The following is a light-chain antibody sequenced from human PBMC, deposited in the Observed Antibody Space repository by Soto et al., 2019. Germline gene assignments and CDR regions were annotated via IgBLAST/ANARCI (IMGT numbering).Light chain of an antibody. J-gene: IGKJ5*01. CDR1: QGIDTS. Sequence: IQLTQSPSSLSASVGDRVTITFRASQGIDTSLAWYQQKPGKAPKLLIYAASNFQSGVPSRFSGSGSGTHFTLTISSLQPEDFATYYCQQLHGYPITFGQGTRLEI. CDR3: QQLHGYPIT. V-gene: IGKV1-9*01. CDR2: AAS.